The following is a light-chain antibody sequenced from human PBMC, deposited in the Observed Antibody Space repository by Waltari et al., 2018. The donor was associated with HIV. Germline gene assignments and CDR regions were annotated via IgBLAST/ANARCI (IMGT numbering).Light chain of an antibody. J-gene: IGLJ3*02. CDR3: QSYDSSMSVNWV. V-gene: IGLV1-40*01. CDR2: GNN. Sequence: QSVLTQPPSVSGAPGQRVTISCTGITSNIGAGYDVHWYHHLPGTAPKLLIYGNNNRPSGVPDRFSGSRSGTSSSLAITGLQAEDEAVYYCQSYDSSMSVNWVFGGGTQLTVL. CDR1: TSNIGAGYD.